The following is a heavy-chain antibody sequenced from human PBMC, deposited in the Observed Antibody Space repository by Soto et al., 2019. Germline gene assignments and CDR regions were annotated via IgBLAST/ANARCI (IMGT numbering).Heavy chain of an antibody. J-gene: IGHJ5*02. CDR2: IYYSGST. Sequence: SETLSLTCTVSGGSISSSSYYWGWIRQPPGKGLEWIGSIYYSGSTYYNPSLKSRVTISVDTSKNQFSLKLSSVTAADTAVYYCATRRPRYCSGGSCYRGWFDPWGQGTLVTVSS. V-gene: IGHV4-39*01. D-gene: IGHD2-15*01. CDR3: ATRRPRYCSGGSCYRGWFDP. CDR1: GGSISSSSYY.